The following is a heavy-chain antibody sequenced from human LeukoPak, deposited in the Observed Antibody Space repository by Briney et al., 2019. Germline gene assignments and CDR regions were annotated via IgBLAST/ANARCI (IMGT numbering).Heavy chain of an antibody. Sequence: GGSLRLSCAGSGFTFSVYRMNWVRQAPGKGLEWVSSISSSSSYIYYADSVKGRFTISRDDSKNTLYLQMNSLRAEDTAVYYCARDRQNSYGWVGIGYWGQGTLVAVSS. V-gene: IGHV3-21*01. D-gene: IGHD5-18*01. J-gene: IGHJ4*02. CDR1: GFTFSVYR. CDR2: ISSSSSYI. CDR3: ARDRQNSYGWVGIGY.